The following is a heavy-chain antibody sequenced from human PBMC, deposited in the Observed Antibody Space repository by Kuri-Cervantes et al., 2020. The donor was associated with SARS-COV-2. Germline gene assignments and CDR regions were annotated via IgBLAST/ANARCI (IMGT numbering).Heavy chain of an antibody. CDR1: GYTFTGYY. J-gene: IGHJ2*01. D-gene: IGHD1-14*01. V-gene: IGHV1-2*02. CDR2: INPNSGGT. CDR3: ATAYRGLGDWYFDL. Sequence: ASVKVSCKASGYTFTGYYMHWVRQAPGQGLEWMGWINPNSGGTNYAQKFQGRVTMTEDTSTDTAYMELSSLRSEDTAVYYCATAYRGLGDWYFDLWGRGTLVTVSS.